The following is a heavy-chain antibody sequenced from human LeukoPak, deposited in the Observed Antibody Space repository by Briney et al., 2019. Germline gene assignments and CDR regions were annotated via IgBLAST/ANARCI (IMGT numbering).Heavy chain of an antibody. CDR1: GFTFSSYS. CDR3: ARVKSDSSGYYGILDY. D-gene: IGHD3-22*01. J-gene: IGHJ4*02. CDR2: ITRSSIYI. Sequence: GGSLRLSCAASGFTFSSYSMNWVRQAPGKGLEWVSSITRSSIYIYYADSVKGRFTISRDNARNSLYLQMNSLRAEDTAVYYCARVKSDSSGYYGILDYWGQGTLVTVSS. V-gene: IGHV3-21*01.